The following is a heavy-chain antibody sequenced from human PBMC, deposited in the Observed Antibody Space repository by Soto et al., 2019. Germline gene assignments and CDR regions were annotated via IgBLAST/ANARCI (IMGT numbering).Heavy chain of an antibody. D-gene: IGHD3-10*01. V-gene: IGHV3-23*01. CDR2: ISGGGDTT. Sequence: EVQLLESGGGLVQPGGSLRLSCAASGFTFNNYAMTWVRQAPGKGLEWVSAISGGGDTTSYADSVKGRFTVSRDGSKNTMYLQMSSLRAEDTAVYYCAKGRGGSGSLTPRVDCWGQGSLVTVSS. J-gene: IGHJ4*02. CDR1: GFTFNNYA. CDR3: AKGRGGSGSLTPRVDC.